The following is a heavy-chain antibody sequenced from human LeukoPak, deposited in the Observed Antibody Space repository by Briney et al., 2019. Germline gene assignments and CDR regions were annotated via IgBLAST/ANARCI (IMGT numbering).Heavy chain of an antibody. CDR1: GYTFTGYY. CDR3: ARERDIVVVFSPDY. Sequence: GASVKVSCEASGYTFTGYYMHWVRQAPGQGLEWMGWINPNSGGTNYAQKFQGRVTMTRDTSISTAYMELSRLRSDDTAVYYCARERDIVVVFSPDYWGQGTLVTVSS. D-gene: IGHD2-15*01. J-gene: IGHJ4*02. V-gene: IGHV1-2*02. CDR2: INPNSGGT.